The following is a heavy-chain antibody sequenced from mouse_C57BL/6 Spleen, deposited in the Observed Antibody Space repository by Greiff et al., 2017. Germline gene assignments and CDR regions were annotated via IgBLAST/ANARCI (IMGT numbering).Heavy chain of an antibody. Sequence: VQLQQSGAELVKPGASVKISCKASGYAFSSYWMNWVKQRPGKGLEWIGQIYPGDGDTNYNGKFKGKATLTADKSSSTAYMQLSSRTSEDSAVYFCARMGRGYAMDYWGQGTSVTVSS. J-gene: IGHJ4*01. V-gene: IGHV1-80*01. CDR3: ARMGRGYAMDY. CDR2: IYPGDGDT. D-gene: IGHD4-1*01. CDR1: GYAFSSYW.